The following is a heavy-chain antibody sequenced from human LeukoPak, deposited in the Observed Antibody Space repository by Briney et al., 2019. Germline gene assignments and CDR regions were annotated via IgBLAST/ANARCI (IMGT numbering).Heavy chain of an antibody. J-gene: IGHJ4*02. Sequence: PGGSLRLSCAASGFNFANHAMSWVRQTAGKGLEWVSAISGGGDITYYADSVKGRFTISRDNSKDTLFLQMHSLRPGDTAVYYCAKGISYTAYFDYWGQGTLVTVSS. V-gene: IGHV3-23*01. D-gene: IGHD3-16*01. CDR2: ISGGGDIT. CDR3: AKGISYTAYFDY. CDR1: GFNFANHA.